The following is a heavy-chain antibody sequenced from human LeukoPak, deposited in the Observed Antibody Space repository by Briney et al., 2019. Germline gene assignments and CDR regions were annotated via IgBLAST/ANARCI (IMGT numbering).Heavy chain of an antibody. CDR1: GFTFTNAW. D-gene: IGHD5-18*01. Sequence: GGSLRLSCAASGFTFTNAWMTWVRQAPGKGLEWVGLIKSKTDGGTADYAAPEKGRFTISRDGSKSTLYLQMNSLKAEDTAVYYCTTGAWIQLWLADYWGRGTLVTVSS. CDR3: TTGAWIQLWLADY. CDR2: IKSKTDGGTA. J-gene: IGHJ4*02. V-gene: IGHV3-15*01.